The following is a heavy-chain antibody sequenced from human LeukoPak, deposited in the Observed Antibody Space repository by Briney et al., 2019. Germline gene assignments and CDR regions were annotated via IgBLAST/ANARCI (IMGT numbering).Heavy chain of an antibody. J-gene: IGHJ4*02. CDR1: GFTFSSYA. D-gene: IGHD6-19*01. V-gene: IGHV3-30-3*01. CDR3: AREGIAVAGTSYFDY. Sequence: GGSLRLSCAASGFTFSSYAMHWVRQAPGKGLEWVAVISYDGSNKYYADSVKGRFTISRDSAKNSLYLQMDSLRAEDTAVYYCAREGIAVAGTSYFDYWGQGTLVTVSS. CDR2: ISYDGSNK.